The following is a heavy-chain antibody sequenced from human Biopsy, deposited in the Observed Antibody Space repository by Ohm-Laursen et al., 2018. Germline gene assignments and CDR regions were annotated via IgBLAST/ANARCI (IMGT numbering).Heavy chain of an antibody. V-gene: IGHV4-59*01. J-gene: IGHJ4*02. CDR3: VRGRSPATY. CDR2: MYYSGST. D-gene: IGHD3-16*01. Sequence: GTLSLTCTVSGGSLNFCYWSWIRQPPGKGLEWIGYMYYSGSTKYSPSLKNRVTVSFDTSRNQFSLKLTSMTPADTAVYYCVRGRSPATYWGQGALVIVSS. CDR1: GGSLNFCY.